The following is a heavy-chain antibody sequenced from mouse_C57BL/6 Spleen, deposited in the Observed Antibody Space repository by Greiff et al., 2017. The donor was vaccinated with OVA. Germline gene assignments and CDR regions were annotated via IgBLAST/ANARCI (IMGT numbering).Heavy chain of an antibody. CDR2: INPNNGGT. CDR1: GYTFTDYN. CDR3: AREGDTKVVADY. D-gene: IGHD1-1*01. V-gene: IGHV1-22*01. J-gene: IGHJ2*01. Sequence: VQLQQSGPELVKPGASVKMSCKASGYTFTDYNMHWVKQSHGKSLEWIGYINPNNGGTSYNQKFKGKATLTVNKSSSTAYMELRSLTSEDSAVYDCAREGDTKVVADYWGKGTTVTVAS.